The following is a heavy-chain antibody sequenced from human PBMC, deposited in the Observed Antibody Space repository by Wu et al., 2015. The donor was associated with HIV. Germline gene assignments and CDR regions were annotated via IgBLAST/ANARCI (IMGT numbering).Heavy chain of an antibody. CDR1: GYTFTSYY. J-gene: IGHJ4*02. CDR2: INPSGGST. CDR3: ARESIAVAGTAQVGYYFDY. D-gene: IGHD6-19*01. Sequence: QVQLVQSGAEVKKPGASVKVSCKASGYTFTSYYMHWVRQAPGQGLEWMGIINPSGGSTSYAQKFQGRVTMTRDTSTSTVYMELSSLRSEDTAVYYCARESIAVAGTAQVGYYFDYWGQGTLVTVSS. V-gene: IGHV1-46*01.